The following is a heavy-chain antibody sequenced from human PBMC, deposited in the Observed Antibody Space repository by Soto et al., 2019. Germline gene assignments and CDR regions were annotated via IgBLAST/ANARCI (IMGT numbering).Heavy chain of an antibody. V-gene: IGHV1-8*01. CDR3: ARMKRDQLLFRSFRASTQYYFDY. D-gene: IGHD2-2*01. CDR1: GYTFTSYD. CDR2: MNPNSGNT. J-gene: IGHJ4*02. Sequence: ASVKVSCKASGYTFTSYDINWVRQATGQGLEWMGWMNPNSGNTGYAQKFQGRVTMTRNTSISTAYMELSSLRSEDTAVYYCARMKRDQLLFRSFRASTQYYFDYWGQGTLVTVSS.